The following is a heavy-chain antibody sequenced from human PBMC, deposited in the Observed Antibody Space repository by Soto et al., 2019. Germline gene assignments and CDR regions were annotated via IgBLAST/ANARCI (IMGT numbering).Heavy chain of an antibody. CDR2: IGGTDGDSDGVP. J-gene: IGHJ3*01. CDR1: GFILNNYA. CDR3: VKRGRNWGAFDF. D-gene: IGHD7-27*01. V-gene: IGHV3-23*01. Sequence: VQRLESGGDLVQPGGSLRLSCVASGFILNNYAMSWVRQAPGKGLEWVPTIGGTDGDSDGVPWYEDSVKGRFTISRDSSANTLFLHMDNLRAEDSALYYCVKRGRNWGAFDFWGQGTTVVVSS.